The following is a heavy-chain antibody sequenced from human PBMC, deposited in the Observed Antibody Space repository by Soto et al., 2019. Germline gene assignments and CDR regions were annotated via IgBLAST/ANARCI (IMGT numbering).Heavy chain of an antibody. CDR2: ISYDGSNK. J-gene: IGHJ4*02. D-gene: IGHD2-2*01. CDR3: AKDSSCYDEMYFDY. CDR1: GFTFSSYG. V-gene: IGHV3-30*18. Sequence: GGSLRLSCAASGFTFSSYGMHWVRQAPGKGLEWVAVISYDGSNKYYADSVKGRFTISRDNSKNTLYLQMNSLRAEDTAVYYCAKDSSCYDEMYFDYWGQGTLVTVSS.